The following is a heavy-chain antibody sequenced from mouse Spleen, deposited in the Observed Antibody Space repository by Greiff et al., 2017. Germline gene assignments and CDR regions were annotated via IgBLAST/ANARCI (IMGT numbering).Heavy chain of an antibody. V-gene: IGHV1-54*01. CDR1: GYAFTNYL. CDR3: ARGAFTQRGD. D-gene: IGHD3-1*01. J-gene: IGHJ3*01. Sequence: QVQLQQSGAELVRPGTSVKVSCKASGYAFTNYLIEWVKQRPGQGLEWIGVINPGSGGTNYNEKFKGKATLTADKSSSTAYMQLSSLTSEDSAVYFCARGAFTQRGDWGQGTLVTVSA. CDR2: INPGSGGT.